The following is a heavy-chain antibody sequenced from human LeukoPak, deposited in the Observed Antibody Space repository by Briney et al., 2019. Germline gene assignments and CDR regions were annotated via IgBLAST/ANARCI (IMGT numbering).Heavy chain of an antibody. J-gene: IGHJ4*02. V-gene: IGHV1-69*04. D-gene: IGHD3-22*01. CDR1: GGTFSSYA. CDR3: ARDPRYYYDSSGPAGY. Sequence: ASVKVSCKASGGTFSSYAISWVRQAPGQGLEWMGRIIPIFGIANYAQKFQGRVTITADKSTSTAYMELSSLRSEDTAVYYCARDPRYYYDSSGPAGYWGQGTLVTVSS. CDR2: IIPIFGIA.